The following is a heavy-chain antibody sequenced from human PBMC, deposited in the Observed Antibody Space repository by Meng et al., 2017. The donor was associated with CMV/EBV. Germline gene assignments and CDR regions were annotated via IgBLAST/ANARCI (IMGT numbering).Heavy chain of an antibody. Sequence: GESLKISCAASGFTFSSYAMSWVRQAPGKGLEWVSAISGSGGSTYYADSVKGRFTISRDNSKNTLHLQMNSLRAEDTAVYYCAKTPDTAMVFDYWGQGTLVTVSS. D-gene: IGHD5-18*01. J-gene: IGHJ4*02. V-gene: IGHV3-23*01. CDR3: AKTPDTAMVFDY. CDR2: ISGSGGST. CDR1: GFTFSSYA.